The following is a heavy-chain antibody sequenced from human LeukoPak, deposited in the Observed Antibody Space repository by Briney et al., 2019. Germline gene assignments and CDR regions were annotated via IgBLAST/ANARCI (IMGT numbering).Heavy chain of an antibody. CDR2: IYYSGST. CDR1: GGSVSSGSYY. J-gene: IGHJ5*02. CDR3: ESFFPSYYDFWSGYKADNWSDP. V-gene: IGHV4-31*03. Sequence: SETLSLTCTVSGGSVSSGSYYWSWIRQHPGKGLEWIGYIYYSGSTYYNPSLKSRVTISVDTSKNQFSLKLSSVTAADTAVYYCESFFPSYYDFWSGYKADNWSDPWGQGTLVTVSS. D-gene: IGHD3-3*01.